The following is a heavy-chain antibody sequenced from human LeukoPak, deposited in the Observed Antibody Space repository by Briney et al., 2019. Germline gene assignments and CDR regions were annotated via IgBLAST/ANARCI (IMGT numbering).Heavy chain of an antibody. D-gene: IGHD3-10*01. V-gene: IGHV3-23*01. CDR3: AKEYYYGSGSYYPYQIYYYYGMDV. J-gene: IGHJ6*02. Sequence: PGGSLRLSCAASGFTFSSYAMSWVRQAPGKGLEWVSAISGSGGSTYYADSVKGRFTISRDNSKNTLYLQMNSLRAEDTAVYYCAKEYYYGSGSYYPYQIYYYYGMDVWGQGTTVTVSS. CDR2: ISGSGGST. CDR1: GFTFSSYA.